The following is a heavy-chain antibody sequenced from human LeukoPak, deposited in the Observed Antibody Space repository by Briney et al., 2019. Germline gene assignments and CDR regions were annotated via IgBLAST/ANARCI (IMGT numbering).Heavy chain of an antibody. D-gene: IGHD3-22*01. Sequence: GGSLRLSCAASGFTFSSYWMSWVRQAPGKGLEWVSAISGSGGSTYYADSVKGRFTISRDNSKNTLYLQMNSLRAKDTAVYYCAKDMDSSGYYYPNSFDYWGQGTLVTVSS. V-gene: IGHV3-23*01. J-gene: IGHJ4*02. CDR2: ISGSGGST. CDR3: AKDMDSSGYYYPNSFDY. CDR1: GFTFSSYW.